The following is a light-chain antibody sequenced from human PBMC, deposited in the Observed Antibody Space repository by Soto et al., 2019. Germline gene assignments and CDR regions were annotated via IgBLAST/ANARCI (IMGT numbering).Light chain of an antibody. CDR3: QSYDDSCVA. J-gene: IGLJ2*01. V-gene: IGLV6-57*04. CDR1: SGSIASNY. CDR2: QNN. Sequence: NFMLTQPHSVSESPGKTVTISCTRSSGSIASNYVQWYQQRPGSAPTTVMYQNNQIAADVPDRFSGNVDRSSNSAFLTISGLKTEDEADYYCQSYDDSCVAFGGGTKVTVL.